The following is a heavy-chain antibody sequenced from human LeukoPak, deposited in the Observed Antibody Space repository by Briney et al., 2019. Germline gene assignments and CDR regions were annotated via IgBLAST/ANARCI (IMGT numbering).Heavy chain of an antibody. V-gene: IGHV4-39*07. J-gene: IGHJ4*02. CDR2: IYYSGST. Sequence: PSETLSLTCTVSGGSIGSSSYYWGWIRQPPGKGLEWIGSIYYSGSTNYNPSLKSRVTISVDTSKNQFSLKLSSVTAADTAVYYCARVAPTAEVTSIDYWGQGTLVTVSS. CDR1: GGSIGSSSYY. CDR3: ARVAPTAEVTSIDY. D-gene: IGHD2-21*02.